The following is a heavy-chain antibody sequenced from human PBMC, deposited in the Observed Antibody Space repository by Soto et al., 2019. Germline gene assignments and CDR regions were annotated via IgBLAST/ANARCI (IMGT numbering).Heavy chain of an antibody. CDR1: GFTFSSYW. Sequence: GGSLRLSCAASGFTFSSYWMSWVRQAPGKGLEWVANIKQDGSEKYYVDSVKGRFTISRDNAKNSLHLQMNSLRAEDTAVYYCARDARTYYYYYYGMDVWGQGTTVTVSS. V-gene: IGHV3-7*01. CDR2: IKQDGSEK. CDR3: ARDARTYYYYYYGMDV. D-gene: IGHD6-6*01. J-gene: IGHJ6*02.